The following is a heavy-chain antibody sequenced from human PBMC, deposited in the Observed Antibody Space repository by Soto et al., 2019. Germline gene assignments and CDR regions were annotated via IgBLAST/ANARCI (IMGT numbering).Heavy chain of an antibody. D-gene: IGHD3-10*01. CDR2: FDPEDGET. CDR1: GYTLTELS. Sequence: GASVKVSCKVSGYTLTELSMHSLRQAPGKGLEWMGGFDPEDGETIYAQKFQGRVTMTEDTSTDTAYMELSSLRSEDTAVYYCATDLLYYYGSGSYPGPWGQGNLVTVSS. CDR3: ATDLLYYYGSGSYPGP. V-gene: IGHV1-24*01. J-gene: IGHJ5*02.